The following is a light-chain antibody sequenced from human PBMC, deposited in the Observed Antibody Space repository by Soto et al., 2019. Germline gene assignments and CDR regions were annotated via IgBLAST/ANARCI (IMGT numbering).Light chain of an antibody. V-gene: IGLV1-47*02. Sequence: QSVLTQPPSASGTPGQRVTISCSGSSSNIGGNYVSWYQQFPGTAPKLLIFRNNQRPSGVPDRFSGSKAGTSASLAISGLRSEDEDDYYCATWDDSLSVVFGGGTKVTVL. CDR1: SSNIGGNY. CDR3: ATWDDSLSVV. J-gene: IGLJ2*01. CDR2: RNN.